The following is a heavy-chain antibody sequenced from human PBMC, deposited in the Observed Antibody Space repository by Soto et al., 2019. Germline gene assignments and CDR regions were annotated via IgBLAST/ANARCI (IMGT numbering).Heavy chain of an antibody. CDR2: ISSSGSTI. V-gene: IGHV3-11*01. Sequence: GVSMRVSCAAAGFTFSDYCRSWISQATGKGLEWVSYISSSGSTIYYADSVKGRFTISRDNAKNSLYLQMNSLRAEDTAVYYCARDPSYDYIWGSYRQASFDYWGQGTLVTVSS. J-gene: IGHJ4*02. CDR3: ARDPSYDYIWGSYRQASFDY. CDR1: GFTFSDYC. D-gene: IGHD3-16*02.